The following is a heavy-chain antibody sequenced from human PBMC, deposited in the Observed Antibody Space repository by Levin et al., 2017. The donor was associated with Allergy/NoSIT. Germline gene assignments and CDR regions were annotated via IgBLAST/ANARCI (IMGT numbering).Heavy chain of an antibody. CDR1: GFTFSTYW. J-gene: IGHJ6*03. V-gene: IGHV3-74*01. CDR3: ARHRGTAHYYYMDV. Sequence: GALRLSCAASGFTFSTYWMHWVRQAPGKGLVWVSRINTDGSSTRYADSVKGRFTISRDNAKNTLYLQMNSLRAEDTAVYYCARHRGTAHYYYMDVWGKGPRSPSP. CDR2: INTDGSST. D-gene: IGHD2-15*01.